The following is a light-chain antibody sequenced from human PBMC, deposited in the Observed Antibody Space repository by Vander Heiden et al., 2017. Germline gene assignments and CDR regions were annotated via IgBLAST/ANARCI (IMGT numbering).Light chain of an antibody. CDR3: MQALQTPT. J-gene: IGKJ4*01. V-gene: IGKV2-28*01. CDR1: QSLLHSNGKTY. CDR2: LTS. Sequence: DIVMTQSPLSLPVTPGEPASISCRSSQSLLHSNGKTYLDRYLQKPGQSPQLLIYLTSIRASGVPDRFSGSGSGTDFTLKISRVEAEDVGVYYCMQALQTPTFGGGTKVEIK.